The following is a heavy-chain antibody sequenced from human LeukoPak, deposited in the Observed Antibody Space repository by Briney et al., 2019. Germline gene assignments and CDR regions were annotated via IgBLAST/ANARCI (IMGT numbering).Heavy chain of an antibody. CDR3: ARVEATDSGSYYLHFDY. Sequence: PSETLSLTCTVSGGSISSGDYYWSWIRQPPGKGLEWIGYIYYSGSTYYNPSLKSRVTISVDTSKNQFSLKLSSVTAADTAVYYCARVEATDSGSYYLHFDYSGQGTLVTVSS. CDR2: IYYSGST. D-gene: IGHD1-26*01. CDR1: GGSISSGDYY. J-gene: IGHJ4*02. V-gene: IGHV4-30-4*08.